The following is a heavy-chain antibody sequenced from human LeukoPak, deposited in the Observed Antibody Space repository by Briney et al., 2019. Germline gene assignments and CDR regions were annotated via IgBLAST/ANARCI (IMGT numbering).Heavy chain of an antibody. CDR2: ITGTGYDT. V-gene: IGHV3-23*01. CDR1: GFFFRSYA. CDR3: ARGEDTYYYDSSGYQH. J-gene: IGHJ1*01. D-gene: IGHD3-22*01. Sequence: GGSLRLSCAASGFFFRSYAMAWIRQAPGKGLEWVSAITGTGYDTYHADSVKGRFTISRDNAKNSLYLQMNSLRAEDTAVYYCARGEDTYYYDSSGYQHWGQGTLVTVSS.